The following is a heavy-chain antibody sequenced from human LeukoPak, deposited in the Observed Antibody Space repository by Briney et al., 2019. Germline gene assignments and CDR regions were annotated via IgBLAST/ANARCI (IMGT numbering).Heavy chain of an antibody. CDR2: INHSGST. Sequence: SETLSLTCAVYGGSFSGYYWSWISQPPGKGLEWIGEINHSGSTNYNPSLKSRVTISVDTSKNQFSLKLSFVTAADTALYFCARTHFDSLGWFDPWGQGIQVIVSS. CDR1: GGSFSGYY. V-gene: IGHV4-34*01. D-gene: IGHD3-9*01. CDR3: ARTHFDSLGWFDP. J-gene: IGHJ5*02.